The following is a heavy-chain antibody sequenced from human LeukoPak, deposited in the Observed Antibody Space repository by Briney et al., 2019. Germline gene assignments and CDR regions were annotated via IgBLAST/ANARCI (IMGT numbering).Heavy chain of an antibody. Sequence: SETLSLTCTVSGGSISSYYWSWIRQPAGKGLEWIGRIYTSGSTNYNPSLKSRVTMSVDTSKNQFSLKLSSVTAADTAVYFCARVGNIVVGDYYYMDVWGKGTTVTVSS. CDR1: GGSISSYY. CDR3: ARVGNIVVGDYYYMDV. D-gene: IGHD2-2*01. CDR2: IYTSGST. V-gene: IGHV4-4*07. J-gene: IGHJ6*03.